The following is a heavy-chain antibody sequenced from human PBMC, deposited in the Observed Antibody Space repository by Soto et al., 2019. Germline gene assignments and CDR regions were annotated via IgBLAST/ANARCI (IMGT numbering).Heavy chain of an antibody. D-gene: IGHD4-4*01. CDR3: AREDSNQNSYFDY. CDR1: GFTFSSYA. Sequence: GGSLRLSCAASGFTFSSYAMHWVRQAPGKGLEWVAVISYDGSNKYYADSVKGRFTISRDNSKNTLYLQMNSLRAEDTAVYYCAREDSNQNSYFDYWGQGTLVTVSS. J-gene: IGHJ4*02. CDR2: ISYDGSNK. V-gene: IGHV3-30-3*01.